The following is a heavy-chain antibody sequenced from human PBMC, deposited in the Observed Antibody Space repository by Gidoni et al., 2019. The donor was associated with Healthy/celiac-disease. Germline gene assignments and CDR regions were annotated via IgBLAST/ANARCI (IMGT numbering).Heavy chain of an antibody. Sequence: QVQLVESGGGLVKPGWSLRLSCAVSGFPFSDYYMSWVRQAPGKGLEWVSYISSTSSNTKYADSVKGRFTISRDNAKNSLYLQMNSLRAEDTAVYYCARGGILTGYNWFDPWGQGTLVTVSS. J-gene: IGHJ5*02. CDR1: GFPFSDYY. CDR2: ISSTSSNT. CDR3: ARGGILTGYNWFDP. D-gene: IGHD3-9*01. V-gene: IGHV3-11*06.